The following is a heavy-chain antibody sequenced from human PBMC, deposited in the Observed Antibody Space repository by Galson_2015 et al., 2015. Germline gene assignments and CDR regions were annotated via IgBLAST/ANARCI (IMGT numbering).Heavy chain of an antibody. Sequence: LSLTCTVSGGSFSSGNYFWSWIRQHPGKGLAWIAYIYYSGSTYYNPSLKSRLTISIDTSKNQFSLKLSSVTAADTAVYSCARGVGYDSSGSYPYWYFDLWGRGTLVPVSS. CDR3: ARGVGYDSSGSYPYWYFDL. D-gene: IGHD3-22*01. CDR1: GGSFSSGNYF. V-gene: IGHV4-31*03. CDR2: IYYSGST. J-gene: IGHJ2*01.